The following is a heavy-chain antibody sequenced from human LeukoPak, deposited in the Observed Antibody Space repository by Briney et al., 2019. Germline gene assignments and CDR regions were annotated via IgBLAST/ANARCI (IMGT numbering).Heavy chain of an antibody. CDR2: ITHNGST. V-gene: IGHV4-34*01. Sequence: ETLSLTCGVHGESLNDYYWSWIRQSPGKGLEWIGEITHNGSTTFNPSLESRLTISVDTSKNQFSLKLTSVTAADASVYFCARGFCRGESCYSGEYFQHWGQGTLVTVSS. CDR1: GESLNDYY. D-gene: IGHD2-15*01. J-gene: IGHJ1*01. CDR3: ARGFCRGESCYSGEYFQH.